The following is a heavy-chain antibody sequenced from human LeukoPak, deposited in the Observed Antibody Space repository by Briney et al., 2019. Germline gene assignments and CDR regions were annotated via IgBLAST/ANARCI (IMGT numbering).Heavy chain of an antibody. V-gene: IGHV4-61*01. CDR2: IYNSGST. D-gene: IGHD3-3*01. CDR3: PSITIFGVAGQGSN. J-gene: IGHJ4*02. Sequence: SETLSLTCTVSGGSVSSGSYYWSWIRQPPGKGLECIGYIYNSGSTNYNPSLKSRVTISVDTSKNQFSLKLSSVTAADTAVYYCPSITIFGVAGQGSNWGQGTLVTVSS. CDR1: GGSVSSGSYY.